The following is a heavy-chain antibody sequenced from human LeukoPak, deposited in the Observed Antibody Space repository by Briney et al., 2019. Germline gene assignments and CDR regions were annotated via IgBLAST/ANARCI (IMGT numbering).Heavy chain of an antibody. D-gene: IGHD4-17*01. V-gene: IGHV1-69*05. CDR1: GGTFSSYA. CDR3: ARGSDYGDYVKHYYMDV. Sequence: GASVKVSCKASGGTFSSYAISWVRQAPGQGLEWMGGIIPIFGTANYAQKFQGRVTITTDESTSTAYMELSSLRSEDTAVYYCARGSDYGDYVKHYYMDVWGKGTTVTVSS. CDR2: IIPIFGTA. J-gene: IGHJ6*03.